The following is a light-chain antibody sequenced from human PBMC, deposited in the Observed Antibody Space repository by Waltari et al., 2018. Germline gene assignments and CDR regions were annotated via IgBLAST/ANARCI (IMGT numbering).Light chain of an antibody. J-gene: IGKJ4*01. CDR2: GAS. Sequence: ELVLPQSPPPLSFFPGERATFSSRASQSVSSNLPWYQQKPGQAPRPLINGASTRATGGPDRGSGSGSGTEFTLTISSRQSEDVAVYYYLQYNDRPPLTFGEGTKVEIK. CDR1: QSVSSN. V-gene: IGKV3-15*01. CDR3: LQYNDRPPLT.